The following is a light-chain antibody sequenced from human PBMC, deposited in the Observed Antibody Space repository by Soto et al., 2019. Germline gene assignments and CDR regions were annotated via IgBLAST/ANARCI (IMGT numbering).Light chain of an antibody. CDR1: QSVSSSF. CDR2: GAS. J-gene: IGKJ1*01. CDR3: QQYDSSPWT. V-gene: IGKV3-20*01. Sequence: EIVLTQSPGTLSLSPGERAILTCRASQSVSSSFLAWYQQKPGQAPRLLIYGASSRATGIPDRFSGSGSGTDFTLTISRLEPEDFAVYYCQQYDSSPWTFGQGTNVEIK.